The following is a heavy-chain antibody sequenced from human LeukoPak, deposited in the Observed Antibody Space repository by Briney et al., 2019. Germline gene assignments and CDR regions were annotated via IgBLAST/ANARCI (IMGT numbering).Heavy chain of an antibody. J-gene: IGHJ6*02. CDR2: ISYDGSNK. V-gene: IGHV3-30-3*01. CDR3: AGAKAEYYYYYYGMDV. CDR1: GFTFSSYA. Sequence: GGSLRLSCAASGFTFSSYAMHWVRQAPGKGLEWVAVISYDGSNKYYADSVKGRFTISRDNSKNTLYLQMNSLRAEDTAVYYCAGAKAEYYYYYYGMDVWGQGTTVTVSS.